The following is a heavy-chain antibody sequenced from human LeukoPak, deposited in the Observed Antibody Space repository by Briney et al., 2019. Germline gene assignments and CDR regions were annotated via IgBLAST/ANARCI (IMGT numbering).Heavy chain of an antibody. CDR2: IYSDGST. V-gene: IGHV3-53*01. Sequence: GGSLRLSCAASGFTVSSNYMSWVRQAPGKGLEWVSVIYSDGSTYFADSVEGRFTISRDNSKNTLYLQMNSLRAEDTAVYYCARSTRGYSYILDYWGQGTLVTVSS. D-gene: IGHD5-12*01. J-gene: IGHJ4*02. CDR1: GFTVSSNY. CDR3: ARSTRGYSYILDY.